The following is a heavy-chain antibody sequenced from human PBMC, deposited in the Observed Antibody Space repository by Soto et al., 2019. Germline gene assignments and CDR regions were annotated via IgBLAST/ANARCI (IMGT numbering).Heavy chain of an antibody. CDR3: ARTQLYTAMVNEFDY. D-gene: IGHD5-18*01. J-gene: IGHJ4*02. CDR2: INAGNGNT. Sequence: ASVKVSCKASGYAFTSYAMHWVRQSPGQRREWMGWINAGNGNTKYSQKFQGRVTITRDTSASTAYMELSSLRSEDTAVYYCARTQLYTAMVNEFDYWGQGTLVTVSS. CDR1: GYAFTSYA. V-gene: IGHV1-3*01.